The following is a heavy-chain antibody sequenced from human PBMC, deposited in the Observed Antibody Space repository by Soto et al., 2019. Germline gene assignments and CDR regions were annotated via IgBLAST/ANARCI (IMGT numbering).Heavy chain of an antibody. J-gene: IGHJ5*02. Sequence: QVQLQESGPGLVKPSETLSLSCTVSGGSISSYYWSWIRQPAGKGLEWIGRIYTSGSTNYNPSLKSRVRMSVDTSKNQFSLKLSSVTAADTAVYYCARQDYDFWSGYYLWFDPWGQGTLVTVSS. CDR2: IYTSGST. CDR3: ARQDYDFWSGYYLWFDP. V-gene: IGHV4-4*07. D-gene: IGHD3-3*01. CDR1: GGSISSYY.